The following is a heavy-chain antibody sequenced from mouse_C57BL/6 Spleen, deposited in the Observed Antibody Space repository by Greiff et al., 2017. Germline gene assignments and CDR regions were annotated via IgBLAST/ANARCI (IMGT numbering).Heavy chain of an antibody. CDR1: GYTFTSYW. CDR3: ARFTTVVFDY. Sequence: QVQLQQSGAELVKPGASVKLSCKASGYTFTSYWLHWVKQRPGQGLEWIGMIHPNSGSTNYNEKFKSKATLTVDKSSSTAYLQRSILTSEDSSVYYCARFTTVVFDYWGQGTTHKVSS. V-gene: IGHV1-64*01. D-gene: IGHD1-1*01. J-gene: IGHJ2*01. CDR2: IHPNSGST.